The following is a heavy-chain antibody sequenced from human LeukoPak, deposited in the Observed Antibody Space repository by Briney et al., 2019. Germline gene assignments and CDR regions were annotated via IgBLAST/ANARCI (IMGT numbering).Heavy chain of an antibody. V-gene: IGHV3-9*03. CDR3: AKDLYGNYRSYYMDV. D-gene: IGHD4-11*01. Sequence: PGRSLRLSCAASGFTFDDYAMHWVRQAPGKGLEWVSGISWNSSSIGYADSVKGRFTISRDNAKNSLYLQMDSLRAEDMALYYCAKDLYGNYRSYYMDVSGKGTTVTVSS. CDR1: GFTFDDYA. CDR2: ISWNSSSI. J-gene: IGHJ6*03.